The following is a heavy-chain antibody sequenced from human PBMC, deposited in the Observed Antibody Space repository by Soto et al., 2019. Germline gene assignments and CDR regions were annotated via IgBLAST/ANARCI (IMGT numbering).Heavy chain of an antibody. J-gene: IGHJ5*02. CDR2: IYYSGST. CDR3: AIIGKIANWFDP. D-gene: IGHD6-13*01. V-gene: IGHV4-59*01. CDR1: GASINNYY. Sequence: QVQLQESGPGLVKPSETLSLTCTVSGASINNYYWSWIRQPPGKGLEWSGYIYYSGSTNYNPSLQSRVTISVDTSKNQSALKLSSVTAADTAVYYCAIIGKIANWFDPWGQGTLVTLSS.